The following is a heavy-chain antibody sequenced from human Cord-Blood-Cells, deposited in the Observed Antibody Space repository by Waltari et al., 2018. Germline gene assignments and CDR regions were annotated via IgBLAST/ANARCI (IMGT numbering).Heavy chain of an antibody. J-gene: IGHJ6*02. Sequence: QVQLVQSGAEGKKPGAAVQDSCTASENTFTSYAMHRVCPAPRQRLECMGCINASNGNTKCSQKFQGRVTITRDTSASTAYMELSSLRSEDTAVYYCARDLLLDWNYYYYYGMDVWGQGTTVTVSS. D-gene: IGHD1-1*01. CDR1: ENTFTSYA. CDR2: INASNGNT. V-gene: IGHV1-3*01. CDR3: ARDLLLDWNYYYYYGMDV.